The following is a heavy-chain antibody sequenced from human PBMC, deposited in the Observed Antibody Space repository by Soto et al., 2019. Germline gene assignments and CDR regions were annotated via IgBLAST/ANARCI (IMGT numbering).Heavy chain of an antibody. D-gene: IGHD7-27*01. CDR3: ARGRYCLTGRCFPNWVDS. CDR1: GDSISNLDYF. J-gene: IGHJ5*01. Sequence: SETLSVTCSVSGDSISNLDYFWAWIRQPPGQALEYIGYIYKSATTYYNPSFESRVAISVDTSKSQFSLNVTSVTAADTAVYFCARGRYCLTGRCFPNWVDSWGQGALVT. CDR2: IYKSATT. V-gene: IGHV4-30-4*01.